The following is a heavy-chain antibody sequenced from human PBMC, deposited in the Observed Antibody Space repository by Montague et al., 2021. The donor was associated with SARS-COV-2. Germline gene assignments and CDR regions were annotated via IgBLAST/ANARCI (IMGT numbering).Heavy chain of an antibody. J-gene: IGHJ4*02. V-gene: IGHV4-39*01. CDR3: ARPGRVYSNGSGAFDY. Sequence: SETLSLTCTVSGGSISNSIYYWDWIRQPPGKGLEWIGSIYYTENTYYXPCLKSRVTISIDTSKNQFSLKLSAVTAADTAVYYCARPGRVYSNGSGAFDYWGQGTLVTVSS. CDR1: GGSISNSIYY. D-gene: IGHD5-18*01. CDR2: IYYTENT.